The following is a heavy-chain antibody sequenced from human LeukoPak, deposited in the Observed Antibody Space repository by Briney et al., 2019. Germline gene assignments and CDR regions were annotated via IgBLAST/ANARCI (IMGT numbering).Heavy chain of an antibody. J-gene: IGHJ1*01. CDR3: AIFQISTRWPEYFQH. CDR1: GFTLSSYY. V-gene: IGHV3-66*01. Sequence: PGGSLRLSCAASGFTLSSYYMSWVRQAPGRGLEWISVIYNGGSTHYADSVKGRFASSRDNSKNTLYLQMNSLRAEDTAIYYCAIFQISTRWPEYFQHWGQGTLVTVSS. D-gene: IGHD2-15*01. CDR2: IYNGGST.